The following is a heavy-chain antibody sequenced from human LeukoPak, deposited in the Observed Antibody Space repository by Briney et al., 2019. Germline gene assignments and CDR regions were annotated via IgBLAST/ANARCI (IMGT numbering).Heavy chain of an antibody. CDR3: AKDHYGSA. Sequence: GGSLRLSCTASGFIVTNNYINWVRQAPGKGLEWVSAISGSGGSTYYADSVKGRFTISRDNSKNTLYLQMNSLRAEDTAVYYCAKDHYGSAWGQGTLVTVSS. V-gene: IGHV3-23*01. D-gene: IGHD3-10*01. CDR2: ISGSGGST. CDR1: GFIVTNNY. J-gene: IGHJ5*02.